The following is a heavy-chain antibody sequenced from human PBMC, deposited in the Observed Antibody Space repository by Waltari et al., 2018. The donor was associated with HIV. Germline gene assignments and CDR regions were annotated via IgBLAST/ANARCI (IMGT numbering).Heavy chain of an antibody. Sequence: QVQLVQPGAEGKKPGASVKISCKASGYTFTGYYMHWVRQAPGQGLEWMGWINPDNGGTKYAQKFQGRVTMTRDTSISTAYMELSRLRSDDTAVYYCARDICNGGSCYSYYFDYWGQGTLVTVSS. CDR2: INPDNGGT. CDR3: ARDICNGGSCYSYYFDY. V-gene: IGHV1-2*02. D-gene: IGHD2-15*01. J-gene: IGHJ4*02. CDR1: GYTFTGYY.